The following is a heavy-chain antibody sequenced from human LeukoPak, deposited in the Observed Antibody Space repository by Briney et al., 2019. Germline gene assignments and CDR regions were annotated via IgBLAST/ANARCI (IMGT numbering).Heavy chain of an antibody. CDR3: ARGENYYDSSGYYYVGYYFDY. CDR1: GYSISSGYY. V-gene: IGHV4-38-2*02. CDR2: IYHSGST. D-gene: IGHD3-22*01. Sequence: SETLSLTCTVSGYSISSGYYWGWIRQPPGKGLEWIGSIYHSGSTYYNPSLKSRVTISVDTSKNQFSLKLSSVTAADTAVYYCARGENYYDSSGYYYVGYYFDYWGQGTLVTVSS. J-gene: IGHJ4*02.